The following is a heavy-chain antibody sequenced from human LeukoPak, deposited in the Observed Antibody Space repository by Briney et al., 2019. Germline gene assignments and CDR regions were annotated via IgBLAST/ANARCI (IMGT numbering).Heavy chain of an antibody. D-gene: IGHD2-21*02. CDR2: ISGSGGST. CDR3: SKGTAIFWFDP. V-gene: IGHV3-23*01. J-gene: IGHJ5*02. CDR1: GFTFSSYA. Sequence: GGSLRLSCAASGFTFSSYAMSWVLQAPGKGLEWVSTISGSGGSTYYADSVKGRFTISRDNSKNTLYLQMNSLRAEDTAVYYCSKGTAIFWFDPWGQGTLVTVSS.